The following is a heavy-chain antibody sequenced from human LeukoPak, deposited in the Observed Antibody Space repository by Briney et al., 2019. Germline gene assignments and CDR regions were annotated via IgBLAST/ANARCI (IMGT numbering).Heavy chain of an antibody. J-gene: IGHJ5*02. Sequence: GSLRLSCAASGFTFSSYWMSWIRQPPGKGLEWIGEINHSGSTNYNPSLKSRVTISVDTSKNQFSLKLSSVTAADTAVYYCARSTYYDFWSGFPNWFDPWGQGTLVTVSS. V-gene: IGHV4-34*01. CDR3: ARSTYYDFWSGFPNWFDP. CDR2: INHSGST. CDR1: GFTFSSYW. D-gene: IGHD3-3*01.